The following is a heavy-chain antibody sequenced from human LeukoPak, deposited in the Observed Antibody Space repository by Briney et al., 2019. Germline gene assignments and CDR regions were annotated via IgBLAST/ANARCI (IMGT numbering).Heavy chain of an antibody. CDR3: AKASWVSRTDAVL. Sequence: GGSLRLSCAASGFTFSSYAMSWVRQAPARGLEWVSSLRGDGETFYIDSVKGRFTLSRDESRNTVYLQLNNLRVEDTAVYFCAKASWVSRTDAVLWGQGTLVTVSS. CDR2: LRGDGET. D-gene: IGHD3-16*01. CDR1: GFTFSSYA. V-gene: IGHV3-23*01. J-gene: IGHJ4*02.